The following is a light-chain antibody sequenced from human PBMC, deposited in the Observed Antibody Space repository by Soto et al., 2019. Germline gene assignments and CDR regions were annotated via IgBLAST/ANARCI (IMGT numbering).Light chain of an antibody. CDR3: QQRNIWPPVT. Sequence: TVMTQSPATLSVSPGERATLSCRASQSVSILLAWYQQKPGQAPRLLIYGAFNRATGIPARFSGSGSGTDFTLTISSLEPEDSAIYYCQQRNIWPPVTFGQGTRLEIK. V-gene: IGKV3-11*01. CDR1: QSVSIL. CDR2: GAF. J-gene: IGKJ5*01.